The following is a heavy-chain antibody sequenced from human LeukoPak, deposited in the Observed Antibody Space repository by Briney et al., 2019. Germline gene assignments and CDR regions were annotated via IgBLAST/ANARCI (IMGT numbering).Heavy chain of an antibody. J-gene: IGHJ4*02. CDR3: AKGKYSYYRFDY. D-gene: IGHD5-18*01. CDR1: GFTFSSYA. V-gene: IGHV3-23*01. CDR2: ISGSGGST. Sequence: GGSLRLPCAASGFTFSSYAMSWVRQAPGKGLEWVSAISGSGGSTYYADSVKGRFTISRDNSKNTLYLQMNSLRAEDTAVYYCAKGKYSYYRFDYWGQGTLVTVSS.